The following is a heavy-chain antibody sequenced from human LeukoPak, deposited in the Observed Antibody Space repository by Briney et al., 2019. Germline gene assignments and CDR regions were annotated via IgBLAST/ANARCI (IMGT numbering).Heavy chain of an antibody. CDR1: GYTFTGYY. CDR2: INPNSGGT. J-gene: IGHJ5*02. V-gene: IGHV1-2*06. CDR3: ARAGGGYCSSTSCYRVWFDP. Sequence: ASVKVSCKASGYTFTGYYMHWVRQAPGQGLEWMGRINPNSGGTNYAQKFQGRVTMTRDTSISTAYMELSRLRSDDTAVYYCARAGGGYCSSTSCYRVWFDPWGQGTLVTVSS. D-gene: IGHD2-2*02.